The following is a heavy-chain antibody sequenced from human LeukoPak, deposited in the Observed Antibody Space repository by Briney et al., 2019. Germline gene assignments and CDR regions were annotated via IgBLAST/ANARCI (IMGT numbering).Heavy chain of an antibody. CDR1: GGTFSSYA. CDR3: ASEGYGDYAFDY. D-gene: IGHD4-17*01. J-gene: IGHJ4*02. Sequence: ASVKVSCKASGGTFSSYAISWVRQAPGQGLEWMGRINPNSGGTNYAQKFQGRVTMTRDTSISTAYMELSRLRSDDTAVYYCASEGYGDYAFDYWGQGTLVTVSS. V-gene: IGHV1-2*06. CDR2: INPNSGGT.